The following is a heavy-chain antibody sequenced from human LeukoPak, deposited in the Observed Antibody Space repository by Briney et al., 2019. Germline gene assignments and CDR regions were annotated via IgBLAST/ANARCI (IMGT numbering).Heavy chain of an antibody. CDR1: GFSFSSYG. CDR2: ISYDGSSK. J-gene: IGHJ6*02. CDR3: AKDRGSTGLYGMDV. D-gene: IGHD2-8*02. Sequence: GGSLRPSCAASGFSFSSYGMHWVRQAPGKGLEWVALISYDGSSKYYADSVRGRFTVSRDNSKNTLYLQMNSLRAEDTAVYYCAKDRGSTGLYGMDVWGQGTTVTVSS. V-gene: IGHV3-30*18.